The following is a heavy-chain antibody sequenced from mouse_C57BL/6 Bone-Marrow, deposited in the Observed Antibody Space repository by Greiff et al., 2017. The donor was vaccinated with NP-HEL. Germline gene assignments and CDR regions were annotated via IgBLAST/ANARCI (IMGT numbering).Heavy chain of an antibody. D-gene: IGHD1-3*01. CDR2: IDPENGDT. CDR1: GFNIKDDY. J-gene: IGHJ2*01. V-gene: IGHV14-4*01. CDR3: TTGVKGDY. Sequence: EVKVVESGAELVRPGASVKLSCTASGFNIKDDYMHWVKQRPEQGLEWIGWIDPENGDTEYASKFQGKAPITADTSSNTAYLQLSSLTSEDTAVYYCTTGVKGDYWGQGTTLTVSS.